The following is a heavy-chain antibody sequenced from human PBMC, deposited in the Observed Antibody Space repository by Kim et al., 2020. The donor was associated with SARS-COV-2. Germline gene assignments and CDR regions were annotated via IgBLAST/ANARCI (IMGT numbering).Heavy chain of an antibody. V-gene: IGHV3-53*01. CDR2: IYSGGST. CDR1: GFTVSSNY. CDR3: ARDLYYYDSSGWHAFDI. D-gene: IGHD3-22*01. J-gene: IGHJ3*02. Sequence: GGSLRLSCAASGFTVSSNYISWVRHAQGKGLEWVSVIYSGGSTYYANSVKGRFTISRDNSKNTLYLQMNSLRSEDTAVYYCARDLYYYDSSGWHAFDIWGQGTMVTVSS.